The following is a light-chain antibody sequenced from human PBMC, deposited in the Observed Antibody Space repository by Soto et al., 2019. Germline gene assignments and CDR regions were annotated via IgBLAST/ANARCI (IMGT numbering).Light chain of an antibody. CDR3: QKYTNVPA. CDR2: AAS. Sequence: DIQMTQSPPSLSASVGDRVTITCRASQGISNYLAWYQQIPGKVPKLLISAASTLQSGVPSRFSGSGSGTEFTLTISSLQPEDVATYYCQKYTNVPAFGGGTKVEIK. CDR1: QGISNY. V-gene: IGKV1-27*01. J-gene: IGKJ4*01.